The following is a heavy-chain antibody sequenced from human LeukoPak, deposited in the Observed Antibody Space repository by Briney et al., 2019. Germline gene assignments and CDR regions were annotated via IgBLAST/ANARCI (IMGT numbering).Heavy chain of an antibody. CDR3: ARAGIAVAANLFDY. V-gene: IGHV1-69*05. CDR1: GGTFSSYA. D-gene: IGHD6-19*01. J-gene: IGHJ4*02. CDR2: IIPIFGTA. Sequence: EASVKVSCKASGGTFSSYAISWVRQAPGQGLEWMGGIIPIFGTANYEQKFQGRVTITTDESTSTAYMELSSLRSEDTAVYYCARAGIAVAANLFDYWGQGTLVTVSS.